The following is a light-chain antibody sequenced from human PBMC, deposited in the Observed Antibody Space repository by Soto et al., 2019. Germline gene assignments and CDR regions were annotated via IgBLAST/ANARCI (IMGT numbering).Light chain of an antibody. CDR1: QSISSY. V-gene: IGKV1-39*01. Sequence: DIQMTQSPSSLSASVGDRVTITCRESQSISSYLNWYQQKPGKAPKLLIYAASSLQSGVPSRFSGSGSGTVFTLTISSLQPEDFATYYCQQSYSTLFTFGPGTKVDIK. CDR2: AAS. CDR3: QQSYSTLFT. J-gene: IGKJ3*01.